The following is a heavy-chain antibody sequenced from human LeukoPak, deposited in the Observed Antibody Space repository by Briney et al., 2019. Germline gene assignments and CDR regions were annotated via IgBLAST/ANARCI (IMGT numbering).Heavy chain of an antibody. J-gene: IGHJ6*02. Sequence: GGSLRLSCAVSGFPFSSYDMQWVRQAPGKGLVGGAVISYDGSNKYYTDSVKSRFTISRDNSKNTLYLQMNSLRAEDTAVYYCASPTYTAMVTQDYYGMDVWGQGTTVTVSS. CDR2: ISYDGSNK. CDR3: ASPTYTAMVTQDYYGMDV. CDR1: GFPFSSYD. D-gene: IGHD5-18*01. V-gene: IGHV3-30*04.